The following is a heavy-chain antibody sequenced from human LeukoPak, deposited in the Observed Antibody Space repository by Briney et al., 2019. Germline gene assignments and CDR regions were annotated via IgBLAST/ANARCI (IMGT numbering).Heavy chain of an antibody. CDR3: ANRMTF. D-gene: IGHD1-14*01. J-gene: IGHJ4*02. V-gene: IGHV3-53*04. CDR2: IYSDGKT. Sequence: GGSLRLSCAASGVTVSRDYMSWVRQAPGKGLEWVSVIYSDGKTYYADSVKGRFTISRHNSKNTLFLQMDSLRTEDTGIYYCANRMTFGGQGTLVTVSS. CDR1: GVTVSRDY.